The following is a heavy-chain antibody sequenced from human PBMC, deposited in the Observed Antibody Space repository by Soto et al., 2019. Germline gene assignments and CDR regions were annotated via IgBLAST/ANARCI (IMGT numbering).Heavy chain of an antibody. J-gene: IGHJ4*02. CDR1: GFSFSSYA. D-gene: IGHD3-3*01. Sequence: GGSLRLSCAASGFSFSSYAMHWVRQAPGKGLEWVAVISYDGSNKYYADSVKGRFTISRDNSKNTLYLQMNSLRAEDTAVYYCASGSYYDFWSVLNFDYWGQGTLVTVSS. CDR2: ISYDGSNK. V-gene: IGHV3-30-3*01. CDR3: ASGSYYDFWSVLNFDY.